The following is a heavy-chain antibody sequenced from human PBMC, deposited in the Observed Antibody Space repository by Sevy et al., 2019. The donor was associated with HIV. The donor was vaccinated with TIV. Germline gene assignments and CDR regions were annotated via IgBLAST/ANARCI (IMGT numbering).Heavy chain of an antibody. J-gene: IGHJ6*02. V-gene: IGHV3-30*18. CDR3: AKAHADCSGGTCYTAHYYYDMDV. D-gene: IGHD2-15*01. CDR2: ISYAGDNM. CDR1: GFAFSDYA. Sequence: GGSLRLSCAASGFAFSDYAMHWVRQAPGKGLEWVAAISYAGDNMYFADSVKGRFTVSKDNSKNTRYLEMNSLRAEDTAVYYCAKAHADCSGGTCYTAHYYYDMDVWGRGATVTVSS.